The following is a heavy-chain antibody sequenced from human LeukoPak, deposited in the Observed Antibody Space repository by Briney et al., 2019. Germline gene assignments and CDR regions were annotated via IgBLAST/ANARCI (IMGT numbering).Heavy chain of an antibody. CDR2: ISGSGGST. Sequence: GGSLRLSCAASGFTFSSYAMSWVRQAPGKGLEWVSAISGSGGSTYYADSVKGRFTISRENSKNTLYLQMNSLRAEDTAVYYCAKAEYYDILTGYYHFDYWGQGPLVTVSS. V-gene: IGHV3-23*01. CDR3: AKAEYYDILTGYYHFDY. D-gene: IGHD3-9*01. CDR1: GFTFSSYA. J-gene: IGHJ4*02.